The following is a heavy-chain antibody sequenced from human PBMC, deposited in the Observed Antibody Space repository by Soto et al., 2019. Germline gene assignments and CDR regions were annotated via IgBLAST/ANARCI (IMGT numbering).Heavy chain of an antibody. V-gene: IGHV1-69*02. D-gene: IGHD3-10*01. CDR3: ASGSAPDVDD. CDR1: GGSFSKYS. Sequence: QVPLVQSGAEVKKPASSVKVSCKASGGSFSKYSISWIRQAPGQGLEWMGRIIPYLGVITYAQKFKGRVTISADEFTGTGHMELNSLGSEDTATYFCASGSAPDVDDWGQGSLSTVS. J-gene: IGHJ4*02. CDR2: IIPYLGVI.